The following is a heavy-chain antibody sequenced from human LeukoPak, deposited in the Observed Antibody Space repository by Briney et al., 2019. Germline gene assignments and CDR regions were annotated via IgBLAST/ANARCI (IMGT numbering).Heavy chain of an antibody. J-gene: IGHJ4*02. D-gene: IGHD6-19*01. CDR2: IIPIFGTA. Sequence: SVKVSCKASGGTFSSYAISRVRQAPGQGFEWMGGIIPIFGTANYAQKFQGRVTITADKSTSTAYMELRSLRSDDTAVYYCARCRSGWYFDYWGQGTLVTVSS. CDR3: ARCRSGWYFDY. V-gene: IGHV1-69*06. CDR1: GGTFSSYA.